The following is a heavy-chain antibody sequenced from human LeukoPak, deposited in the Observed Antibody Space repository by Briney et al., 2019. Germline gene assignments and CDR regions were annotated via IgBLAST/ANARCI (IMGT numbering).Heavy chain of an antibody. D-gene: IGHD6-13*01. V-gene: IGHV3-23*01. CDR2: ISGSGGST. J-gene: IGHJ3*02. Sequence: GGSLRLSCAASGFTFSSYAMSWVRQAPGKGLEWVSAISGSGGSTYYADSVKGRFTISRDNSKNTLYLQMNSLRAEDTAVYYCAGEFQYSSSWYGSDAFDIWGQGTMVTVSS. CDR1: GFTFSSYA. CDR3: AGEFQYSSSWYGSDAFDI.